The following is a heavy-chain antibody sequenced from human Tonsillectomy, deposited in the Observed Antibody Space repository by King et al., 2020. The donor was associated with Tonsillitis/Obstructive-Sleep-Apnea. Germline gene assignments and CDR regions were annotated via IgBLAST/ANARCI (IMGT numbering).Heavy chain of an antibody. D-gene: IGHD2-8*01. V-gene: IGHV7-4-1*02. CDR1: GYTFTSYA. CDR2: INTNTGNP. CDR3: ARDPLQYCTNGVCFAENWFDP. J-gene: IGHJ5*02. Sequence: VQLVESGSELKKPGASVKVSCKASGYTFTSYAMNWVRQAPGQGLEWMGWINTNTGNPTYAQGFIGRFVFSLDTSVSTAYLQISSLKAEDTAVYYCARDPLQYCTNGVCFAENWFDPWGQGTLVTVSS.